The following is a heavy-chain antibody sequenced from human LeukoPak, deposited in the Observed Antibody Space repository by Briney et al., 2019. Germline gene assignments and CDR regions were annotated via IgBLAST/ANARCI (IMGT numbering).Heavy chain of an antibody. CDR1: GGTFSSYT. CDR2: IIPILGIA. V-gene: IGHV1-69*04. Sequence: SVKVSCKASGGTFSSYTISWVRQAPGQGLEWMGRIIPILGIANYAQKFQGRVTITADKSTSTAYMELSSLRSEDTAVYYCARDKLGYGSSTSCPGGGDAFDIWGQGTMVTVSS. CDR3: ARDKLGYGSSTSCPGGGDAFDI. J-gene: IGHJ3*02. D-gene: IGHD2-2*01.